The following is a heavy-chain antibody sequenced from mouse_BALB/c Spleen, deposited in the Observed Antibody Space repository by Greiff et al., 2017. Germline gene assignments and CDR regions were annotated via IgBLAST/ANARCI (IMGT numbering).Heavy chain of an antibody. D-gene: IGHD1-1*01. CDR2: ISSGSSTI. Sequence: DVHLVESGGGLVQPGGSRKLSCAASGFTFSSFGMHWVRQAPEKGLEWVAYISSGSSTIYYADTVKGRFTISRDNPKNTLFLQMTSLRSEDTAMYYCARSRDYYGSSYFDYWGQGTTLTVSS. CDR1: GFTFSSFG. V-gene: IGHV5-17*02. J-gene: IGHJ2*01. CDR3: ARSRDYYGSSYFDY.